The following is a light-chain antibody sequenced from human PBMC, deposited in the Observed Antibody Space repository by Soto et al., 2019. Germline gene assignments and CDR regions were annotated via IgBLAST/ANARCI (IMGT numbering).Light chain of an antibody. CDR3: TSYTPRSRL. J-gene: IGLJ3*02. CDR2: EVS. CDR1: TSDIGDYNF. V-gene: IGLV2-14*01. Sequence: QSALTQPASVSGSPGQTITISCTGSTSDIGDYNFVSWYQQHPGKAPRLIIYEVSVRPSGISNRFSGSKSGNTASLSISGLQADDEADYYCTSYTPRSRLFGGGTKLTVL.